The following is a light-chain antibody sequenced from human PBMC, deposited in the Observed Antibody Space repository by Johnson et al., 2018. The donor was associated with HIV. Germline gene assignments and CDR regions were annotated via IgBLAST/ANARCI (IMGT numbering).Light chain of an antibody. CDR1: SSTIGNNY. CDR2: ETT. Sequence: QSVLTQPPSVSAAPGQKVTISCSGSSSTIGNNYISWYQQLPGTVPKLLIYETTKRPSGIPDRFSGSRSGTSATLGITGLQTGDEADYYCATCDNSLRVFGTGTKVTVL. CDR3: ATCDNSLRV. J-gene: IGLJ1*01. V-gene: IGLV1-51*02.